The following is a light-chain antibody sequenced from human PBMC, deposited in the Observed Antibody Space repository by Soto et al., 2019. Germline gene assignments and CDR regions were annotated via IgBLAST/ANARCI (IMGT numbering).Light chain of an antibody. CDR1: QSLLHSNGYTY. CDR3: MQSLQTPFT. Sequence: DIVMTQSPLSLPVTPGEPASISCRSSQSLLHSNGYTYLDWYLQKPGQSPQLLIYLGSNRSSGVPDRVSGSGSGTDFTLKISRVEAEDVGVYYSMQSLQTPFTFGPGTKVDIK. J-gene: IGKJ3*01. CDR2: LGS. V-gene: IGKV2-28*01.